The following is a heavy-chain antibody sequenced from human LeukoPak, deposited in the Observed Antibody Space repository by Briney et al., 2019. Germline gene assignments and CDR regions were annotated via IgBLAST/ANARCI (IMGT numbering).Heavy chain of an antibody. Sequence: GGSLRLSCATSGFTFRNYVMHWVRQAQGKGLEWVANINLDGNGRFYVDSVKGRFTISRDNNKKSVYLQMNSLRAEDTAVYYCAKDSAKKYDDYWGQGTLVTVSS. J-gene: IGHJ4*02. CDR1: GFTFRNYV. CDR3: AKDSAKKYDDY. V-gene: IGHV3-7*01. D-gene: IGHD2/OR15-2a*01. CDR2: INLDGNGR.